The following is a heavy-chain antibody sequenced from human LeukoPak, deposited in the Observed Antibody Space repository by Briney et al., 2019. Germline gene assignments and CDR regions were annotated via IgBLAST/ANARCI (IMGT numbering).Heavy chain of an antibody. CDR3: TRASESETKVGALATYYYYGMDV. Sequence: GGSLRLSCTASGFTFGDYAMSWFRQAPGKGLEWVGFIRSKAYGGTTEYVASVKGRFTISRDDSKSIAYLQMNSLKTEDTAVYYCTRASESETKVGALATYYYYGMDVWGQGTTVTVSS. J-gene: IGHJ6*02. CDR2: IRSKAYGGTT. D-gene: IGHD1-26*01. V-gene: IGHV3-49*03. CDR1: GFTFGDYA.